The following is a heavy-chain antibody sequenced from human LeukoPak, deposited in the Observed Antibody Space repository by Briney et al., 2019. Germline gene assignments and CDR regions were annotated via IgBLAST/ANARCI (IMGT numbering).Heavy chain of an antibody. Sequence: SETLSLTCTVSGGSISSFYWSWIRQPPGKGLEWFGYIYYSGTTNYNPSLKSRVTISVDTSKNQFSLKLSSVTAVDTAVYYCARAAGSGSYRWYFDYWGQGTLVTVSS. CDR1: GGSISSFY. J-gene: IGHJ4*02. CDR2: IYYSGTT. CDR3: ARAAGSGSYRWYFDY. D-gene: IGHD1-26*01. V-gene: IGHV4-59*01.